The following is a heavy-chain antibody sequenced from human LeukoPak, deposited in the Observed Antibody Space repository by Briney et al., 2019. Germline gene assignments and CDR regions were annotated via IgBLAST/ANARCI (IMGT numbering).Heavy chain of an antibody. D-gene: IGHD2-15*01. V-gene: IGHV3-21*01. Sequence: GGSLRLSCAASGFTFSTYSMNWVRQAPGKGLEWVSSISSSSSYIYYADSVKGRFTISRDNAKNSLYLQMNSLRAEDTAVYFCARDYCSGGSCYENKWFDPWGQGTLVTVSS. CDR3: ARDYCSGGSCYENKWFDP. J-gene: IGHJ5*02. CDR1: GFTFSTYS. CDR2: ISSSSSYI.